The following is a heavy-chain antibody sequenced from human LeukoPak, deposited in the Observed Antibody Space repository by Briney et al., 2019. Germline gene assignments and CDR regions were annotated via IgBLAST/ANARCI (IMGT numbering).Heavy chain of an antibody. V-gene: IGHV3-30*14. CDR2: TSIDGNLK. D-gene: IGHD2-15*01. CDR1: GFIFSNYV. CDR3: AKERSASGGSCFLCFDD. Sequence: PGGSLRLSCAASGFIFSNYVTHWVRQAPGKGLEWVAVTSIDGNLKIYADSVKGRFTISRDNSKNTLYLQMNSLRTEDTSVYYCAKERSASGGSCFLCFDDWGQGTLVTVSS. J-gene: IGHJ4*02.